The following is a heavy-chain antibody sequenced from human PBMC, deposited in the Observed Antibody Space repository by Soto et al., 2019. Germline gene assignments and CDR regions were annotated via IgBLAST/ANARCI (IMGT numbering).Heavy chain of an antibody. Sequence: SETLSLTCPVSGVSISSSSYYWGWIRQPPGKGPEWIASIYHGGTTFYNPSLKSRITISVDTSNNQFSLKLTSVTAADTAVYYCARVHVMVVAGSTFDYWGHGTLVTVSS. CDR2: IYHGGTT. CDR3: ARVHVMVVAGSTFDY. CDR1: GVSISSSSYY. V-gene: IGHV4-39*07. J-gene: IGHJ4*01. D-gene: IGHD6-19*01.